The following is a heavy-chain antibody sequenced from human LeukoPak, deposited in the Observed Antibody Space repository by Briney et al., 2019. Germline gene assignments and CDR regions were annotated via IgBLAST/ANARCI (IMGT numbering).Heavy chain of an antibody. CDR2: ISGSGSVI. CDR1: GFTFSSHE. Sequence: PGGSLRLSCAASGFTFSSHEMNWVRQAPGKGLEWVAYISGSGSVIYYADSVKGRFTISRDNSKNTLYLQMNSLRADDTAVYYCVEDDISGSGSYVVDWFDPWGQGTLVTVSS. D-gene: IGHD3-22*01. CDR3: VEDDISGSGSYVVDWFDP. J-gene: IGHJ5*02. V-gene: IGHV3-48*03.